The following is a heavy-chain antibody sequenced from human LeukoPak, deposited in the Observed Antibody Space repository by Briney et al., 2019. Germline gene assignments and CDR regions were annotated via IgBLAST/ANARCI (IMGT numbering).Heavy chain of an antibody. J-gene: IGHJ4*02. CDR3: ARSHGLY. CDR1: GGSISEYY. CDR2: IFGSGSS. D-gene: IGHD5-24*01. Sequence: PSETLSLTCTVSGGSISEYYWSWIRQPPGKGLEWIGWIFGSGSSNYNPSLKSRLTISVDTSKNQFSLKLTSATAADTAVYYCARSHGLYWGPGTLVTVAS. V-gene: IGHV4-59*01.